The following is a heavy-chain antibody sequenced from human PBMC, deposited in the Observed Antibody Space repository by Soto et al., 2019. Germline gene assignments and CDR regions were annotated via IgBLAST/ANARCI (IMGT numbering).Heavy chain of an antibody. CDR3: AKERDCGGVCFYFDF. CDR2: IRGDGRDI. CDR1: GFNFDRFT. Sequence: EVQLVESGGLVVPPGGSLRLSCAASGFNFDRFTMHWLRQTPEKGLEWVSYIRGDGRDINYADSVRGRFTISRDNNKDSLYLQMNSLRPEDTALYYCAKERDCGGVCFYFDFWGHGTLVTVSS. V-gene: IGHV3-43*01. D-gene: IGHD2-21*02. J-gene: IGHJ4*01.